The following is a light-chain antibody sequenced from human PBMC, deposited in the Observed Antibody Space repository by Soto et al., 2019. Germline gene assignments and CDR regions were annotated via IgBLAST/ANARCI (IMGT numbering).Light chain of an antibody. Sequence: EIVLTQSPATLSLSPGERATLSCRAIQSVSSYLAWYQQKPGQAPRLLIYDASNRATGIPARFSGSGYGTEFTLTIISLEPEDFAVYYCQQRRTFGQGTKVEIK. CDR2: DAS. CDR1: QSVSSY. V-gene: IGKV3-11*01. J-gene: IGKJ1*01. CDR3: QQRRT.